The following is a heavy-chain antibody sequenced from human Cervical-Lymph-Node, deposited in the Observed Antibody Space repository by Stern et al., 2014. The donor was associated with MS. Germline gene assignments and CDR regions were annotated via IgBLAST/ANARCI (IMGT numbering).Heavy chain of an antibody. J-gene: IGHJ4*02. Sequence: VTLKESGPTLVKPTQTLTLTSTFSGFSLSTSGVGVGWIRQPPGNALEWLALIYLDADKRSSPTLKSRLTLTQGTSTKQGGLTMTNMDPVDTATDYCAHRPEWLRFFDYWGQGTLGTVSS. CDR1: GFSLSTSGVG. CDR2: IYLDADK. V-gene: IGHV2-5*02. CDR3: AHRPEWLRFFDY. D-gene: IGHD5-12*01.